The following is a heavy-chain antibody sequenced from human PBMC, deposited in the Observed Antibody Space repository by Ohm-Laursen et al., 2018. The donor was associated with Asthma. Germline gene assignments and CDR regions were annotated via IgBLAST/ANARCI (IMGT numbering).Heavy chain of an antibody. V-gene: IGHV3-23*01. CDR2: ISDNGRNT. J-gene: IGHJ4*02. Sequence: SLRLSCAASGFTFSNYAMSWVRQAPGKGLEWVSLISDNGRNTYYADSVKGRFTISRDKSKNTLYLQMNSLRAEDTAVYYCARDLDADKSSRPAYWGQGTLVTVSS. CDR1: GFTFSNYA. D-gene: IGHD3-16*01. CDR3: ARDLDADKSSRPAY.